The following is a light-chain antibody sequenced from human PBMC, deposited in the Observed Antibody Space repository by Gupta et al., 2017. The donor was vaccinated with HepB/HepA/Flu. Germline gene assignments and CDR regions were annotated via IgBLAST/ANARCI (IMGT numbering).Light chain of an antibody. V-gene: IGLV2-23*02. CDR1: SNDIGYYTH. J-gene: IGLJ3*02. CDR2: EVS. CDR3: SAYGRGNAWV. Sequence: QSALTPPASVSGSPGPSITISCTGTSNDIGYYTHVSWYQQYPGKAPKVIIYEVSQRPSGISTRFSGSKSGNTASLTISGLQAEDEADYYGSAYGRGNAWVFGGGTRLTVL.